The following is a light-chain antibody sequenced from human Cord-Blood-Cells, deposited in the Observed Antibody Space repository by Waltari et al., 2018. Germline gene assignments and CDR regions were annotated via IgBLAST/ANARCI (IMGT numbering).Light chain of an antibody. CDR1: QSVSSSY. V-gene: IGKV3-20*01. CDR2: GAS. Sequence: EIVLTQSPGTLSLSPGERATLSCRASQSVSSSYLACYQQKPGQAPRLLIYGASSRATGIPDRFSGSGSGTDFTLTISRLEPEEFAVYYCQQYGSSQYTFGQGTKLEIK. CDR3: QQYGSSQYT. J-gene: IGKJ2*01.